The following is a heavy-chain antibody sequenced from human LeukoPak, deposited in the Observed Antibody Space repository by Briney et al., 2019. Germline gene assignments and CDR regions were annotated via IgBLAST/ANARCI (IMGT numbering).Heavy chain of an antibody. V-gene: IGHV1-46*01. CDR1: GYTFTSYY. CDR3: ARDSPSSVLGVVIVYNWFDP. Sequence: ASVKVSCKASGYTFTSYYMHWVRQAPGQGLEWMGIINPSGGSTSYAQKFQGRVTMTRDTSTSTVYMELSSLRSEDTAVYYCARDSPSSVLGVVIVYNWFDPWGQGTLVTVSS. J-gene: IGHJ5*02. CDR2: INPSGGST. D-gene: IGHD3-3*01.